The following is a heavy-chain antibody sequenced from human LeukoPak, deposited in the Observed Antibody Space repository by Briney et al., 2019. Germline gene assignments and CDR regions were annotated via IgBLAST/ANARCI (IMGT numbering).Heavy chain of an antibody. CDR3: ARDRDIPDV. J-gene: IGHJ6*04. Sequence: GGSLRLSCAASGFTFGSYAMGWVRRAPEKGLEWVSAISSSGASKYYADSVKGRFTISRDNSKNTLYLQMNSLTAEDTAVYYCARDRDIPDVWGKGTTVTVSS. D-gene: IGHD2-15*01. CDR2: ISSSGASK. CDR1: GFTFGSYA. V-gene: IGHV3-23*01.